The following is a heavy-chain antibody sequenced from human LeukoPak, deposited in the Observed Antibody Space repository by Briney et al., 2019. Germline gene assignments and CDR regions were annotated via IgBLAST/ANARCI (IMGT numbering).Heavy chain of an antibody. CDR1: GFTFSSYS. CDR3: ARHLDTFPPAEGFDY. V-gene: IGHV3-21*01. CDR2: ISSSSSYI. J-gene: IGHJ4*02. D-gene: IGHD5-18*01. Sequence: GGSLRLSCAASGFTFSSYSMNWVRQAPGKGLEWVSSISSSSSYIYYADSVKGRFTISRDNAKNSLYLQMNSLRAEDTAVYYCARHLDTFPPAEGFDYWGQGTLVTVSS.